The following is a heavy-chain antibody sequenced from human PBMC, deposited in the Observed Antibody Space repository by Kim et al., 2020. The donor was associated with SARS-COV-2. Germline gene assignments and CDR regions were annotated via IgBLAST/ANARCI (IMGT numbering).Heavy chain of an antibody. Sequence: SETLSLTCAVYGGSFSGYYWSWIRQPPGKGLEWIGEINHSGSTNYNPSLKSRVPISVDTSKNQFSLKLSSVTAADTAVYYCARGGTFSVTIFGVVIIRPPMDGWGQGNTVTVSS. CDR3: ARGGTFSVTIFGVVIIRPPMDG. V-gene: IGHV4-34*01. CDR2: INHSGST. D-gene: IGHD3-3*01. CDR1: GGSFSGYY. J-gene: IGHJ6*02.